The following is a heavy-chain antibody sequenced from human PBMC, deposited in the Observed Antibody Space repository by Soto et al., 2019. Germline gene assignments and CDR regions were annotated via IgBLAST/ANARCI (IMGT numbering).Heavy chain of an antibody. V-gene: IGHV4-59*01. CDR3: ARSPDYGDYVDY. J-gene: IGHJ4*02. CDR2: IYYSGST. Sequence: SETLSLTCTVSGGSISSYYWSWIRQPPGKGLEWIGYIYYSGSTNYNPSLKSRVTISVDTSKNQFSLKLSSVTAADTAVYYCARSPDYGDYVDYWGQGTLVTVSS. CDR1: GGSISSYY. D-gene: IGHD4-17*01.